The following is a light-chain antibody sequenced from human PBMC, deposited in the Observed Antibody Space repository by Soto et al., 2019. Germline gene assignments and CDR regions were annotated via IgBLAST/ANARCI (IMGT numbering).Light chain of an antibody. V-gene: IGKV3-15*01. Sequence: ETVIAQTPATLSLSPGERATLSCRASQIVGSSLAWYQQKPGQAPRLLIYGASTRATGIPARFSGGGSGTEFTLTISSLESEDFAVYFCQQYRNWPRSIGQGTKVEIK. J-gene: IGKJ1*01. CDR1: QIVGSS. CDR2: GAS. CDR3: QQYRNWPRS.